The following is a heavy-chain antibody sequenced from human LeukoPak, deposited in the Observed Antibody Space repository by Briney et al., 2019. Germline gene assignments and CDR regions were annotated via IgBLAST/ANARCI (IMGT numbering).Heavy chain of an antibody. CDR2: IYYSGST. CDR3: ARVRGGYKTDAFDI. D-gene: IGHD5-24*01. V-gene: IGHV4-59*01. J-gene: IGHJ3*02. Sequence: SETLSLTCTVSGGSISGYYWSWIRQPPGKGLECIGNIYYSGSTNYNPSLKSRVTISVATSKNQFSLKLSSVTAADTAVYYCARVRGGYKTDAFDIWGQGTMVTVPS. CDR1: GGSISGYY.